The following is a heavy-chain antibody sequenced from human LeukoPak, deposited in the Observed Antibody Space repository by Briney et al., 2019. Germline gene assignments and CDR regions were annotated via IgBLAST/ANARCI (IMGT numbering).Heavy chain of an antibody. Sequence: GGSLRLSCAASGFTFSSYSMNWFRQAPGKGLEWVSSISSSSSYIYYADSVKGRFTISRDNAKNSLYLQMCSLRAEDTAVYYCARNPDNDYGDYLNWFDPWGQGTLVTVSS. D-gene: IGHD4-17*01. J-gene: IGHJ5*02. V-gene: IGHV3-21*01. CDR2: ISSSSSYI. CDR1: GFTFSSYS. CDR3: ARNPDNDYGDYLNWFDP.